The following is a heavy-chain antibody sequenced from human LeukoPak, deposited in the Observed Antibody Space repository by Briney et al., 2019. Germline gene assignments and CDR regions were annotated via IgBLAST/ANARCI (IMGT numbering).Heavy chain of an antibody. Sequence: GRSLRLSCAASGFTFRNHAIHWVRQAPGKGLEWVSVISDDGSSKYYADSVKGRFIISRDNSKNTLYLQMNSLRAEETAVYFCARGHSGSYWLFDYWGQGTLVIVSS. CDR3: ARGHSGSYWLFDY. V-gene: IGHV3-30-3*01. D-gene: IGHD1-26*01. CDR2: ISDDGSSK. CDR1: GFTFRNHA. J-gene: IGHJ4*02.